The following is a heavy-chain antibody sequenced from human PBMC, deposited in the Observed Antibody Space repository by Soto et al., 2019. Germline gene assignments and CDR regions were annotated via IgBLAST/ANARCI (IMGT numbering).Heavy chain of an antibody. V-gene: IGHV4-31*03. CDR2: IYYSGST. J-gene: IGHJ4*02. CDR3: ARVSRNDYGDYRGLGGLDY. D-gene: IGHD4-17*01. Sequence: QVQLQESGPGLVKPSQTLSLTCTVSGGSISSGGYYWSWIRQHPGKGLEWIGYIYYSGSTDYNPSLKSRVTISVDTSKNQFSLKLSSVTAADTAVYYCARVSRNDYGDYRGLGGLDYWGQGTLVTVSS. CDR1: GGSISSGGYY.